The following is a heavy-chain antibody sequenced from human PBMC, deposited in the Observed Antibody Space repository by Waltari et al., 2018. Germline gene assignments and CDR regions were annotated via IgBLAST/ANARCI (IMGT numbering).Heavy chain of an antibody. CDR2: IIPIFGTA. V-gene: IGHV1-69*12. CDR3: ARGQDCSGGSCYGYYMDV. Sequence: QVQLVQSGAEVKKPGSSVKVSCKASGGTFSSYAISWVRQAPGQGLEWMGGIIPIFGTANYAQKFQGRVTITADESTSTAYMELSSLRSEDTAVYYCARGQDCSGGSCYGYYMDVWGKGTTVTISS. CDR1: GGTFSSYA. D-gene: IGHD2-15*01. J-gene: IGHJ6*03.